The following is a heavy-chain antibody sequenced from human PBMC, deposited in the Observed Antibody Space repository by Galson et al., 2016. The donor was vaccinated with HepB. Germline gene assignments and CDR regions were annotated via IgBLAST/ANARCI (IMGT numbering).Heavy chain of an antibody. D-gene: IGHD5-18*01. J-gene: IGHJ4*02. CDR3: ARAGSSYGILDY. CDR1: GFPFSSYW. Sequence: SLRLSCAASGFPFSSYWMSWVRQAPVKGLEWVANIKQDGSEIYYVDSVKGRFTISRDNAKNSLYLQMNSLRAEDTAVYYCARAGSSYGILDYWGQGTLVTVSS. CDR2: IKQDGSEI. V-gene: IGHV3-7*01.